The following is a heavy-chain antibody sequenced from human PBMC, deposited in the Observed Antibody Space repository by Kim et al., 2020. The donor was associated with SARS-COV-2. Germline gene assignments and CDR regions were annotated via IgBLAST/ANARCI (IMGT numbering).Heavy chain of an antibody. Sequence: SASLNSRLTITKDTSKNQVVLTMTNMHAVDTATYYCARRGYSYGSYYFDYWGQGTLVTVSS. D-gene: IGHD5-18*01. J-gene: IGHJ4*02. CDR3: ARRGYSYGSYYFDY. V-gene: IGHV2-5*01.